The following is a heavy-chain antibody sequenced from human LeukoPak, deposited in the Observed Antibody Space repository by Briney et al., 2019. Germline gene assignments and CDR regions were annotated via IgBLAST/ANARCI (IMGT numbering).Heavy chain of an antibody. Sequence: GGSLRLSCAASGFTFSNAWMSWVRQAPGKGLEWIGRIRSKTDGETTDYAAPVKGRFTISRDDSKNTLYLQMNSLKTEDTAVYYCSRYTRSALDYWGQGTLVSVSS. J-gene: IGHJ4*02. D-gene: IGHD3-16*02. CDR3: SRYTRSALDY. V-gene: IGHV3-15*01. CDR2: IRSKTDGETT. CDR1: GFTFSNAW.